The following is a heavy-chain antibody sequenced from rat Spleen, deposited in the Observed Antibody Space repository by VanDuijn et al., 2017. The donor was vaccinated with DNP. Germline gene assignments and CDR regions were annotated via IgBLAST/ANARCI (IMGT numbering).Heavy chain of an antibody. D-gene: IGHD1-12*03. V-gene: IGHV6-6*01. Sequence: EVQVLESGGGLVQPGNSLKLSCATSGFTFSTAWMYWYRQFPEKRLEWVARIKAKSNNYATDYTESVKGRFTISRDDSKSSIYLQMDSLRSEDTATYYCTTERTFGFYYDGSSPNWFAYWGRGTLVTVSS. CDR2: IKAKSNNYAT. CDR1: GFTFSTAW. J-gene: IGHJ3*01. CDR3: TTERTFGFYYDGSSPNWFAY.